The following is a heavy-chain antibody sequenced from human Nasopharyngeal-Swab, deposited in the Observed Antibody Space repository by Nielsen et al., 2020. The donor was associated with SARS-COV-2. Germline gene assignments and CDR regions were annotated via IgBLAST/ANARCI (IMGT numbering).Heavy chain of an antibody. Sequence: GESLKISCTTSGFIFTKYGMHWVRQAPGKGLDWVALISYDADHQSYADSVKGRFTISRDNSNNTLYLQLNSLRADDTAVYYCAKVLSGFEFDYWGQGTLVTVSS. CDR3: AKVLSGFEFDY. D-gene: IGHD1-26*01. CDR1: GFIFTKYG. CDR2: ISYDADHQ. J-gene: IGHJ4*02. V-gene: IGHV3-30*18.